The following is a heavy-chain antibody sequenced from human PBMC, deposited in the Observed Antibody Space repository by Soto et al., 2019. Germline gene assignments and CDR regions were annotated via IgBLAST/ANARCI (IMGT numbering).Heavy chain of an antibody. D-gene: IGHD2-2*01. J-gene: IGHJ6*02. CDR2: IIPIFGTA. V-gene: IGHV1-69*13. CDR1: GGTFSSYA. CDR3: AQPAPDIVVVPAAGMHDYYYGMDV. Sequence: ASVKVSCKASGGTFSSYAISWVRQAPGQGLEWMGGIIPIFGTANYAQKFQGRVTITADESTSTAYMELSSLRSEDTAVYYCAQPAPDIVVVPAAGMHDYYYGMDVWGQGTTVTVSS.